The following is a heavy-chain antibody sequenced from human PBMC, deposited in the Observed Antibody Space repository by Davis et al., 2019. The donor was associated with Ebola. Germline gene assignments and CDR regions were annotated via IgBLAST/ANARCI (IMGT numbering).Heavy chain of an antibody. Sequence: GESLKISCAASGFTFSSYAMHWVRQAPGKGLEWVAVISYDGSNKYYADSVKGRFTISRDNSKSTLYLQMNSLRAEDTAVYYCATPGAVIATVGSFDYWGQGTLVTVSS. CDR2: ISYDGSNK. CDR3: ATPGAVIATVGSFDY. CDR1: GFTFSSYA. D-gene: IGHD2-21*01. J-gene: IGHJ4*02. V-gene: IGHV3-30-3*01.